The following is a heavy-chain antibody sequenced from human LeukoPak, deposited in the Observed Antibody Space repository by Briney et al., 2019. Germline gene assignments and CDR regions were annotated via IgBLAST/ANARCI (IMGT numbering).Heavy chain of an antibody. CDR1: GFIFSSYG. V-gene: IGHV3-23*01. CDR2: ISGSGGDT. D-gene: IGHD1-26*01. J-gene: IGHJ4*02. CDR3: VKDLGRYRNNCFDY. Sequence: PGGTLRLSSAASGFIFSSYGMSWVRQAPEKGLEWVTSISGSGGDTYYVDSVKGRFTTSTDDSKNTRYLQMNSLRAEDTAVYYCVKDLGRYRNNCFDYWGQGTLVT.